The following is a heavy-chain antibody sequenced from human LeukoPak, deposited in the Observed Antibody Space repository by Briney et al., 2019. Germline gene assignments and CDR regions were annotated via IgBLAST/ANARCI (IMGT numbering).Heavy chain of an antibody. CDR1: GGSISYYY. Sequence: SETLSLTCTVSGGSISYYYWSWIRQPPGKGLEWIGYFYYSGSTNYSPSLKSRATISVDTSKNQFSLKLSSVTAADTAVYYCARSIAVAGITDYWGQGTLVTVSS. CDR3: ARSIAVAGITDY. V-gene: IGHV4-59*01. CDR2: FYYSGST. D-gene: IGHD6-19*01. J-gene: IGHJ4*02.